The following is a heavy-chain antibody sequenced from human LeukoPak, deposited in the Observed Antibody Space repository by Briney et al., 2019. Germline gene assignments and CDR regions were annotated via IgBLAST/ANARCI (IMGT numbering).Heavy chain of an antibody. CDR1: GFTFSSYD. CDR3: ANHPLALVVTAPPAEYFLH. Sequence: GGYLRLSCAASGFTFSSYDMSWVRQAPGKGLEWDSAISGSGGSTYYADSVKGRFTISRDNSKNTLYLQMNSLRAEDTAVYYCANHPLALVVTAPPAEYFLHWGQGTLVTVSS. CDR2: ISGSGGST. V-gene: IGHV3-23*01. J-gene: IGHJ1*01. D-gene: IGHD2-21*02.